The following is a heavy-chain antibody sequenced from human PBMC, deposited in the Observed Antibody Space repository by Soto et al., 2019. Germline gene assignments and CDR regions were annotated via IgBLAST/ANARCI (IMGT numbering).Heavy chain of an antibody. CDR2: INPATGAA. J-gene: IGHJ3*02. Sequence: QLHLVQSGAVVKKPGASVTVSCSASGYPVTAYYMHWVRQAPGRGLEWMGGINPATGAAKYTQTFQGRVTMTRDTSPITVFMELSGLTSEDTAVFYCARGGGVGVAGSAAFDMWGQGTLVTVSS. CDR3: ARGGGVGVAGSAAFDM. CDR1: GYPVTAYY. D-gene: IGHD3-3*01. V-gene: IGHV1-2*02.